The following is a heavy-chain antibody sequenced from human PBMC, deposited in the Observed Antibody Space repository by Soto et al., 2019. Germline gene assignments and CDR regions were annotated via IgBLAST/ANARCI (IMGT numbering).Heavy chain of an antibody. V-gene: IGHV1-69*02. Sequence: QVQLVQSGAEVKKPGSSVKVSCKASGGTFSSYTISWVRQAPGQGLEWMGRIIPILGIANYAQKFQGRVTITADKSTSTAYMELSSLRSEDTAVYYCARFSTVTYHFDYWGQGTLVTVSS. J-gene: IGHJ4*02. CDR1: GGTFSSYT. D-gene: IGHD4-17*01. CDR2: IIPILGIA. CDR3: ARFSTVTYHFDY.